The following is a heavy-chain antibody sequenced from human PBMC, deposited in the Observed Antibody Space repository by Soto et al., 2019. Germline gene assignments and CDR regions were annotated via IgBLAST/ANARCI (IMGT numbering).Heavy chain of an antibody. Sequence: QMQLVQSGPEVKKPGTSVKVSCKASGFTFTSSAVQWVRQARGQRLEWIGWIVVGSGNTNYAQKFQERVTITRDMSTSTAYMELSSLRSEYTAVYYCAVGYSDYDFAVAGGYYYGMDVWGQGTTVTVSS. CDR2: IVVGSGNT. CDR1: GFTFTSSA. D-gene: IGHD5-12*01. J-gene: IGHJ6*02. CDR3: AVGYSDYDFAVAGGYYYGMDV. V-gene: IGHV1-58*01.